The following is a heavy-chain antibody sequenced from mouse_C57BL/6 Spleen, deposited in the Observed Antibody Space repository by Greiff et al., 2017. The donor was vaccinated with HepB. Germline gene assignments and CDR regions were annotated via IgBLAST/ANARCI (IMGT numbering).Heavy chain of an antibody. CDR2: ISDGGSYT. Sequence: DVQLVESGGGLVKPGGSLKLSCAASGFTFSSYAMSWVRQTPEKRLEWVATISDGGSYTYYPDNVKGRFTISRDNAKNNLYLQMSHLKSEDTAMYYCARDLNGNYDYAMDYWGQGTSVTVSS. V-gene: IGHV5-4*01. J-gene: IGHJ4*01. CDR1: GFTFSSYA. CDR3: ARDLNGNYDYAMDY. D-gene: IGHD2-1*01.